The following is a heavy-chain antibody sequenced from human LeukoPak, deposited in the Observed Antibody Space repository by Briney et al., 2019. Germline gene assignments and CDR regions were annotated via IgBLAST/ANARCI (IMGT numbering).Heavy chain of an antibody. J-gene: IGHJ4*02. D-gene: IGHD3-10*01. CDR2: ISSSSSYI. CDR1: GFTFSSHS. CDR3: ARMYYGSGSFFDY. V-gene: IGHV3-21*01. Sequence: GGSLTLSCAASGFTFSSHSMNWVRQAPGKGLEWVSSISSSSSYIYYADSVKGRFTISRDNAKNPLYLQMNSLRAEDTAVYYCARMYYGSGSFFDYWGQGTLVTVSS.